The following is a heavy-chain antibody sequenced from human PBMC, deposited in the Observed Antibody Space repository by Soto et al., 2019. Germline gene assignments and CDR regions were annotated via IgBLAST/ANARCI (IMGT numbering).Heavy chain of an antibody. V-gene: IGHV1-58*01. CDR3: ARGAGRRDGYNLYFVY. CDR2: IVVGSGST. Sequence: SVKVSCKASGFTFSTSSAVQWVRQARGQRLEWIGWIVVGSGSTEYAQNFQDRVTMTTDTSTSTVYMDLSSLRSEDTAVYFCARGAGRRDGYNLYFVYWGQGTLVTVSS. CDR1: GFTFSTSSA. D-gene: IGHD5-12*01. J-gene: IGHJ4*02.